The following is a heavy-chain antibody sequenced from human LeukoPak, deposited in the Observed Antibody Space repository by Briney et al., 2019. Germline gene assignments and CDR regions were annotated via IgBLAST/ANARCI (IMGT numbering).Heavy chain of an antibody. CDR1: GGSISSYY. J-gene: IGHJ5*02. CDR2: IYYSGST. D-gene: IGHD6-6*01. V-gene: IGHV4-59*08. Sequence: PSETLSLTCTVSGGSISSYYWSWIRQPPGKGLEWIGYIYYSGSTNYNPSLKSRVTISVDTSKNQFSLKLSSVTAADTAVYYCARGIAALVSWFDPWGQGTLVTVSS. CDR3: ARGIAALVSWFDP.